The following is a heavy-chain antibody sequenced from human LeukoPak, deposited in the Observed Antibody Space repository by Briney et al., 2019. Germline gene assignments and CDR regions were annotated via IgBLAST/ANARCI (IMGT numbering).Heavy chain of an antibody. Sequence: SKTLSLTCTVSGGSISSYYWSWIRQPPGKGLEWIGYIYYSGSTNYNPSLKSRVTISVDTSKNQFSLKLSSVTAADTAVYYCARASYDFWSGYYPAVDYWGQGTLVTVSS. CDR3: ARASYDFWSGYYPAVDY. D-gene: IGHD3-3*01. V-gene: IGHV4-59*01. CDR2: IYYSGST. J-gene: IGHJ4*02. CDR1: GGSISSYY.